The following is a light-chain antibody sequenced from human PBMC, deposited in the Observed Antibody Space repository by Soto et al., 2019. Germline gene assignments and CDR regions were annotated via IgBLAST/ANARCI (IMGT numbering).Light chain of an antibody. Sequence: EIVLTQSPATLSLSSGERATLSCRASQSVSSQLAWYQQKPGQAPRLLISDASNRATGIPARFSGSGSVTDFTLTISSLEPEDFAVYYCQQRSTWALTFGGGTKVEIK. CDR1: QSVSSQ. CDR3: QQRSTWALT. CDR2: DAS. J-gene: IGKJ4*01. V-gene: IGKV3-11*01.